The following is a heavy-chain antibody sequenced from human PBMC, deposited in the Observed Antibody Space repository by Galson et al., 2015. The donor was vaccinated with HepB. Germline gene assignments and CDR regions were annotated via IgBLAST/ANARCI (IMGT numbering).Heavy chain of an antibody. J-gene: IGHJ4*02. CDR1: GFTFSSYG. D-gene: IGHD3-22*01. CDR2: LKSKTSGETA. Sequence: SLRHSCAASGFTFSSYGMHWVRQAPGKGLEWVARLKSKTSGETADYAAPVNDRFTISRDDSRNTLYLQMDSLRTEDTAVYFCAIDIAESSGYPIDYWGQGTLVTVSS. CDR3: AIDIAESSGYPIDY. V-gene: IGHV3-15*01.